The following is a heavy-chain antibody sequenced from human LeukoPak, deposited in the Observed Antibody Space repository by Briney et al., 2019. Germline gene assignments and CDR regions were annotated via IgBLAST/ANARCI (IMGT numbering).Heavy chain of an antibody. CDR2: INPSGGST. J-gene: IGHJ5*02. Sequence: GASVKVSCKASGYTFTSYYMHWVRQAPGQGLEWMGIINPSGGSTSYAQKFQGRVTMTTDTSTSTAYMELRSLRSDDTAVYYCARDPNYSNRRNQKFDPWGQGTLVTVSS. V-gene: IGHV1-46*01. CDR3: ARDPNYSNRRNQKFDP. CDR1: GYTFTSYY. D-gene: IGHD4-11*01.